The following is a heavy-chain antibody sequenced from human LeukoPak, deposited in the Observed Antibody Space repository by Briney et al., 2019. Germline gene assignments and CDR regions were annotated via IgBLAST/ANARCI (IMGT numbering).Heavy chain of an antibody. Sequence: ASVKVSCKASGYTFTSYGISWVRQAPGQGLEWMGWISAYNGNTNYAQKLQGRVTMTTDTSTSTAYMELRSLRSDDTAVYYCARDGANTIFGVVMVGYMDVWGKGTTVTVSS. CDR2: ISAYNGNT. CDR1: GYTFTSYG. J-gene: IGHJ6*03. V-gene: IGHV1-18*01. D-gene: IGHD3-3*01. CDR3: ARDGANTIFGVVMVGYMDV.